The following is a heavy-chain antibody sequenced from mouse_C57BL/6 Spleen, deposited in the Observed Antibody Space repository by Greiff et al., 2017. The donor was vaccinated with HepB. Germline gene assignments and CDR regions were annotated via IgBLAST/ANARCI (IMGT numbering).Heavy chain of an antibody. J-gene: IGHJ1*03. V-gene: IGHV1-55*01. Sequence: QVQLQQPGAELVKPGASVKMSCKASGYTFTSYWITWVKQRPGQGLEWIGDIYPGSGSTNYNEKFKSKATLTVDTSSSTAYMQLSSLTSEDSAVYDCARYYDGSSNWYFDVWGTGTTVTVSS. CDR1: GYTFTSYW. CDR2: IYPGSGST. CDR3: ARYYDGSSNWYFDV. D-gene: IGHD1-1*01.